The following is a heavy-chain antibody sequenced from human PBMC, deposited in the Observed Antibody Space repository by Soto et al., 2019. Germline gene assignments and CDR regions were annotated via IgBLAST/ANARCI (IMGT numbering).Heavy chain of an antibody. D-gene: IGHD3-22*01. J-gene: IGHJ3*02. CDR1: DCAVINYF. V-gene: IGHV3-11*01. CDR3: AKTMANYYGSSGYYRSPPDAFDI. Sequence: GSLRLSCAASDCAVINYFIRCIRPAPGKGLEWVSYISCTGSTIYYADSVKGRFTISRDNARKSLHLQMNSLRADDTAVYYCAKTMANYYGSSGYYRSPPDAFDIWGQGTMVTVS. CDR2: ISCTGSTI.